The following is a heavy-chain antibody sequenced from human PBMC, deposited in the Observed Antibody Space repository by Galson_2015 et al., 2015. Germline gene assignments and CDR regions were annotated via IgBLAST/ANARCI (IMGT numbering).Heavy chain of an antibody. CDR1: GLSFSNYN. D-gene: IGHD3-10*01. CDR3: ARGLGSTNKRDHRFDS. V-gene: IGHV3-48*02. Sequence: SLRLSCAASGLSFSNYNMNWVRQAPGKGLEWVSYISSSSDNILYADSVRGRFTISRDNAKNSLYLQMNSLREEDTAVYYCARGLGSTNKRDHRFDSWGQGTLVTVSS. J-gene: IGHJ5*01. CDR2: ISSSSDNI.